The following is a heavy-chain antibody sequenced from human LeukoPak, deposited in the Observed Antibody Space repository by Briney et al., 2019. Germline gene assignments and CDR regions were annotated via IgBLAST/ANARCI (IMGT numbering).Heavy chain of an antibody. V-gene: IGHV3-53*01. CDR1: GFTVNSNY. CDR2: VYSDDTT. J-gene: IGHJ4*02. Sequence: GGSLRLSCEASGFTVNSNYMNWVRQAPGKGLEWVSVVYSDDTTYYADSVKGRFTISRDNSKNTLYLQMNSLRAEDTAIYYCMTAAGYNFGQYWGQGTLVTVSS. D-gene: IGHD5-18*01. CDR3: MTAAGYNFGQY.